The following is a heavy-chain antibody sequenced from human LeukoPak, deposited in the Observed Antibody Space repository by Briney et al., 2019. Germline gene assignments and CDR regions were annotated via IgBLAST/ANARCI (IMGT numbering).Heavy chain of an antibody. CDR3: AGSPVYYYDRTGYYYQY. CDR2: ISSSSSYI. Sequence: GGSLRLSCAASGFTFDSYSMTWVRQAPGKGLEWVSSISSSSSYIYYADSVKGRFTISRDNAKNSLYLQMNSLRAEDTAIYYYAGSPVYYYDRTGYYYQYWGQGALVTVSS. CDR1: GFTFDSYS. V-gene: IGHV3-21*01. D-gene: IGHD3-22*01. J-gene: IGHJ4*02.